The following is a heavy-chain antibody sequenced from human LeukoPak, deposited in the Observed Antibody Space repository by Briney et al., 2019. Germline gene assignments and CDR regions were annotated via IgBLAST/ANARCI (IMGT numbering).Heavy chain of an antibody. D-gene: IGHD2-2*01. Sequence: GGSLRLSCAASGFSFSSNWMHWVRQAPGKGLVWVSRVNSDGSGTSYADSVKGRFTISRDNAKNTLYLQMNSLRAEDTAVYYCARDAGYCSSTSCYEVVFDYWGQGTLVTVSS. CDR2: VNSDGSGT. CDR1: GFSFSSNW. V-gene: IGHV3-74*01. CDR3: ARDAGYCSSTSCYEVVFDY. J-gene: IGHJ4*02.